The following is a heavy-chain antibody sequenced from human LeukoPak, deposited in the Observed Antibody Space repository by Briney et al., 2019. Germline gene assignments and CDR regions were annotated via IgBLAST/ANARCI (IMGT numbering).Heavy chain of an antibody. D-gene: IGHD2-21*01. J-gene: IGHJ4*02. Sequence: GGSLRLSCAASRFTFSTYAMSWVRQAPGKGLEWVSIISGSGGSTYYADSVKGRFTISRDNSKNTLYLQLNSLRGEDTAVYYWAKKGNLRGAYCGGDCYSALDYWGQGTLVTVSS. CDR1: RFTFSTYA. CDR2: ISGSGGST. CDR3: AKKGNLRGAYCGGDCYSALDY. V-gene: IGHV3-23*01.